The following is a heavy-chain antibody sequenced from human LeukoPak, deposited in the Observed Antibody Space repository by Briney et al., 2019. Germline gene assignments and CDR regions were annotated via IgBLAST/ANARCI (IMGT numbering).Heavy chain of an antibody. V-gene: IGHV4-4*07. J-gene: IGHJ6*03. CDR2: IYTSGST. Sequence: SETLSLTCTVSGGSISSYYWSWIRQPAGKGLEWIGRIYTSGSTNYNPSLKSRVTMSVDTSKNQFSLKLSSVTAADTAVYYCARSSHTSSGYQSYYYYYYMDVWGKGTTVTVSS. D-gene: IGHD3-22*01. CDR1: GGSISSYY. CDR3: ARSSHTSSGYQSYYYYYYMDV.